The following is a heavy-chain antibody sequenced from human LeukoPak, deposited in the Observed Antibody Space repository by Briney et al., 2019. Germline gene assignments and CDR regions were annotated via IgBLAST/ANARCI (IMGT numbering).Heavy chain of an antibody. CDR3: ARTVSGDAFDI. V-gene: IGHV3-53*05. J-gene: IGHJ3*02. Sequence: PGGSLRLSCAASGFTVSSSYMSWVRQAPGKGLECVSVMDSGGRTYYADSVKGRLTISRDNSKNTLYLQMNSLRSEDTAVYYCARTVSGDAFDIWGQGTMVTVSS. CDR2: MDSGGRT. CDR1: GFTVSSSY. D-gene: IGHD2-8*01.